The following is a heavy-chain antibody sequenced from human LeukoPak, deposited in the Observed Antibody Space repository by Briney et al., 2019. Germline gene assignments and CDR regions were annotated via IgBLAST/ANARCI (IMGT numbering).Heavy chain of an antibody. J-gene: IGHJ6*02. CDR1: GGSISSGDYY. V-gene: IGHV4-30-4*01. CDR2: IYYSGST. Sequence: SETLSLTCTVSGGSISSGDYYWSWIRQPPEKGLEWIGYIYYSGSTYYNPSLKSRVTISVDTSKNQFSLKLSSVTAADTAVYYCARGGSRIAAASYGMDVWGQGTTVTVSS. CDR3: ARGGSRIAAASYGMDV. D-gene: IGHD6-13*01.